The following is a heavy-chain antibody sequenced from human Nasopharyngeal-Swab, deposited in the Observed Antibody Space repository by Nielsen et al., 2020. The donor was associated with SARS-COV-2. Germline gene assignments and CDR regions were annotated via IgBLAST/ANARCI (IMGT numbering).Heavy chain of an antibody. Sequence: GGSLRLYCSSSGFTFSNYAMHWVRQAPGKGLEYVSAISSTGGNTYYTDSVKGRFTISRDNSKNTLYLQMGNLGVEDTAVYYCVKDNSGYEFDSWGQGTLVTVSS. J-gene: IGHJ4*02. D-gene: IGHD5-12*01. CDR1: GFTFSNYA. V-gene: IGHV3-64D*06. CDR2: ISSTGGNT. CDR3: VKDNSGYEFDS.